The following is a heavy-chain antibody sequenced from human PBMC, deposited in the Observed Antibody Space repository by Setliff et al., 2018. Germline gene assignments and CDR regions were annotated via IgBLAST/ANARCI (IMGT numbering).Heavy chain of an antibody. CDR3: ARSPLDDAFDI. CDR2: VFPVDSDT. CDR1: GRSFTSFW. J-gene: IGHJ3*02. Sequence: GESLKISCKGSGRSFTSFWIAWVRQMPGKGLEWMGLVFPVDSDTRYSPSFQGQVTISVDKSISTVYLHWSSLKASDTAMYYCARSPLDDAFDIWGQGTMVTVSS. V-gene: IGHV5-51*01.